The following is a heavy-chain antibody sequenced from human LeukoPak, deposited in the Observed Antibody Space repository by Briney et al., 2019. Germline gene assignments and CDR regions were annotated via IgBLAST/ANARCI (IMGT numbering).Heavy chain of an antibody. J-gene: IGHJ4*02. D-gene: IGHD4/OR15-4a*01. CDR3: ARARPGYGGNYDFDY. CDR1: GGSISSYY. V-gene: IGHV4-59*01. Sequence: SETLSLTCTVSGGSISSYYWSWIRQPPGKGLEWIGYIYYSGSTNYNPSLKSRVTISVDTSKNQFSLKLSSVTAADTAVYYCARARPGYGGNYDFDYWGQGTLVTVSS. CDR2: IYYSGST.